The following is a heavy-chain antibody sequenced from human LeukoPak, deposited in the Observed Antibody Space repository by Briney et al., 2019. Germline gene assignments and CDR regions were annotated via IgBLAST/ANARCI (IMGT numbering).Heavy chain of an antibody. CDR3: ARVMSVGATIGLYY. Sequence: ASVKVSCKASGYTFTSYDLNWVRQATGQGLEWMGWMNPNSGNTGYAQKFQGRVTMTRNTSISTAYMELSSLRSEDTAVYYCARVMSVGATIGLYYWGQGTLVTVSS. CDR2: MNPNSGNT. J-gene: IGHJ4*02. D-gene: IGHD1-26*01. V-gene: IGHV1-8*01. CDR1: GYTFTSYD.